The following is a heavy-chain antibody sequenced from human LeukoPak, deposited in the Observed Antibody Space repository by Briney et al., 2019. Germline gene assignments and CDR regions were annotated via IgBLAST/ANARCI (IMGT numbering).Heavy chain of an antibody. CDR3: ATIAAAGEYFDY. CDR1: GFTFSSYW. D-gene: IGHD6-13*01. Sequence: GGSLRLSCAASGFTFSSYWMYWVRQAPGKGLVWVSRIISDGSSTSYADSVKGRFTISRGNAKNTLYLQMNSLRPEDTAVYYCATIAAAGEYFDYWGQGTLVTVSS. CDR2: IISDGSST. J-gene: IGHJ4*02. V-gene: IGHV3-74*01.